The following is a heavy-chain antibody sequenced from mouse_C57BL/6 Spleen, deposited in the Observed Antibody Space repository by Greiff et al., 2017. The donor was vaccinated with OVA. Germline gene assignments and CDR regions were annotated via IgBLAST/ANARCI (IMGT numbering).Heavy chain of an antibody. CDR2: INYDGSST. V-gene: IGHV5-16*01. J-gene: IGHJ1*03. CDR1: GFTFSDYY. Sequence: DVMLVESEGGLVQPGSSMKLSCTASGFTFSDYYMAWVRQVPEKGLEWVANINYDGSSTYYLDSLKSRFIISRDNAKNILYLQISSLKYEDTATYYGVKGHYCGSSYWYFDVWGTGTTVTVSS. D-gene: IGHD1-1*01. CDR3: VKGHYCGSSYWYFDV.